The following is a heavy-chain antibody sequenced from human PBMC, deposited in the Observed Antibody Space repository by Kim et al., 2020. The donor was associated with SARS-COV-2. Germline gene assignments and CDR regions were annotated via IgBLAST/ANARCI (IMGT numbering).Heavy chain of an antibody. D-gene: IGHD5-18*01. CDR2: IYYSGST. V-gene: IGHV4-59*01. J-gene: IGHJ4*02. CDR1: GGSISSYY. CDR3: ASVNGYSYYFDY. Sequence: SETLSLTCTVSGGSISSYYWSWIRQPPGKGLEWIGYIYYSGSTNYNPSLKSRVTISVDTSKNQFSLKLSSVTAADTAVYYCASVNGYSYYFDYWGQGTLVTVSS.